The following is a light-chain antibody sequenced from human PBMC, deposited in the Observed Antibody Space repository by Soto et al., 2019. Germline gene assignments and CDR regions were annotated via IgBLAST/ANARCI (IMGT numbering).Light chain of an antibody. CDR1: QIISSS. CDR2: SAS. V-gene: IGKV1-39*01. Sequence: DIQMTQSPSSLSAFVVDRVTITCRTSQIISSSLNWYQQKPGKAPKLLIYSASSLQSGVPSRFSGSGSGADFTLTISSLQPEDFATYYCQQSYSSPWTFGQGTKVDIK. J-gene: IGKJ1*01. CDR3: QQSYSSPWT.